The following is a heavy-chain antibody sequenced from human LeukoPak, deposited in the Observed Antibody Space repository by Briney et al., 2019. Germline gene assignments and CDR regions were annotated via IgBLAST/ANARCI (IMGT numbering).Heavy chain of an antibody. CDR1: GFTFSSYS. Sequence: GGSLRLSCAASGFTFSSYSMNWVRQAPGKGLEWVSSISSSSSYIYYADSVKGRFTISRDNAKNTVYLQMNSLRAEDTAVYYCAKDPYGTRYFDYWGQGTLVTVSS. D-gene: IGHD2-2*01. V-gene: IGHV3-21*04. CDR3: AKDPYGTRYFDY. J-gene: IGHJ4*02. CDR2: ISSSSSYI.